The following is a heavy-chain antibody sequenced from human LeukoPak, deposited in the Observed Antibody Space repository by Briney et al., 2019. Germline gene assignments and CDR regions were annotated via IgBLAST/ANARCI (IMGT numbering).Heavy chain of an antibody. J-gene: IGHJ4*02. D-gene: IGHD7-27*01. V-gene: IGHV3-15*01. CDR1: GFTFSDAW. CDR3: TTGTGEKY. Sequence: KPGGSLRLSCAASGFTFSDAWVSWVRQAPGKGLEGVGRFKSKIDGGTTGHAAPVKDRFTIASDDSENTLYLQMNSLKTEDAAVYYCTTGTGEKYWGQGTLVTVSS. CDR2: FKSKIDGGTT.